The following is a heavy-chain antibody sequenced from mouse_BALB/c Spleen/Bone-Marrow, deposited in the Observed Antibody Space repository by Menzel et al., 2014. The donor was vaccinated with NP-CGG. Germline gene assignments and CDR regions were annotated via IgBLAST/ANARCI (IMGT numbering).Heavy chain of an antibody. CDR2: ISSGGSYT. CDR1: GFTFSNYG. D-gene: IGHD2-4*01. CDR3: PRRGSTMITTGYAMDY. J-gene: IGHJ4*01. V-gene: IGHV5-6*01. Sequence: EVQLQQSGGDLVKPGGSLKLSCAASGFTFSNYGMSWVRQTPDKRLEWVATISSGGSYTYYPDSVKGRFTISRDNAKNTLYLQMSSLKSEDTAMYYCPRRGSTMITTGYAMDYWGQGTSVTVSS.